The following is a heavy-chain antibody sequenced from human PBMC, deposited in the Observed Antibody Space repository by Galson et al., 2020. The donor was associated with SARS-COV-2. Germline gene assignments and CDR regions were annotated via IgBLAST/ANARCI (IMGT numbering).Heavy chain of an antibody. V-gene: IGHV3-23*01. Sequence: GESQKISYAASGFTSGSYSKSWLHPAPGKALEWVSTISNNGGTTVYADSVRGRSTLTRDNAKSTLLLQMTSLRADDTALYYCAKGGRVVRSAKYYMDVWGKGSTVTVSS. J-gene: IGHJ6*03. CDR1: GFTSGSYS. CDR2: ISNNGGTT. D-gene: IGHD3-10*01. CDR3: AKGGRVVRSAKYYMDV.